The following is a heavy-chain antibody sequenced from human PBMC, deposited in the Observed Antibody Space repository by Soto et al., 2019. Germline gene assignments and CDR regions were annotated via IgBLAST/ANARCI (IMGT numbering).Heavy chain of an antibody. J-gene: IGHJ4*02. CDR3: ARDPRGTASRFDY. D-gene: IGHD3-16*01. Sequence: QVQLVQSGAEVKKPGASVKVSCTASGYTFTDYYIHWVRQAPGQGLEWMGIINPTDGSTSYPQKFQDRVTMTRDTSMSSVYMELSSLTSEDTAIYYCARDPRGTASRFDYWGQGTLVTVSS. CDR1: GYTFTDYY. V-gene: IGHV1-46*01. CDR2: INPTDGST.